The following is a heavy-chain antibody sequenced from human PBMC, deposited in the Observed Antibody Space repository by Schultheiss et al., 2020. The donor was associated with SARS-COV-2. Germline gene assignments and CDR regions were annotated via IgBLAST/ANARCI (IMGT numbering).Heavy chain of an antibody. D-gene: IGHD3-16*02. CDR2: INPNSGGT. Sequence: GGSLRLSCKVSGYTLTELSMHWVRQAPGKGLEWMGWINPNSGGTNYAQKFQGRVTMTRDTSISTAYMELSRLRSDDTAVYYCARGGYSGYDSRGLRLGELSLYPHYYMDVWGKGTTVTVSS. CDR3: ARGGYSGYDSRGLRLGELSLYPHYYMDV. CDR1: GYTLTELS. V-gene: IGHV1-2*02. J-gene: IGHJ6*03.